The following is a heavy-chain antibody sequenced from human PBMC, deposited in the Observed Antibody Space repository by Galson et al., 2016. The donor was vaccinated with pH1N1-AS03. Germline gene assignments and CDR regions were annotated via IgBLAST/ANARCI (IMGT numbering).Heavy chain of an antibody. V-gene: IGHV3-30-3*01. CDR3: ARMAAAGD. CDR1: GFIFSSYA. J-gene: IGHJ4*02. Sequence: SLRLSCAASGFIFSSYAMHWVRQAPGKGLEGVAVISSDGSKKYYADSVKGRFTTSRDNSKNTLNLQSTSLRSEDTAVYYCARMAAAGDWGQGTLVTVSS. D-gene: IGHD6-13*01. CDR2: ISSDGSKK.